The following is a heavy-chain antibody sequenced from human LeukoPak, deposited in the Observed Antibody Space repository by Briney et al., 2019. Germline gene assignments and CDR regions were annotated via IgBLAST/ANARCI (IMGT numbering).Heavy chain of an antibody. D-gene: IGHD3-3*01. Sequence: SETLSLTCTVSGGSISNYYWSWIRQHPGKGLEWIGYIYYSGSTNYNPSLKSRVTISVDTSKNQFSLKLSSVTAADTAVYYCVRSDDFWSGYYGYWGQGTLVTVSS. J-gene: IGHJ4*02. CDR1: GGSISNYY. V-gene: IGHV4-59*01. CDR3: VRSDDFWSGYYGY. CDR2: IYYSGST.